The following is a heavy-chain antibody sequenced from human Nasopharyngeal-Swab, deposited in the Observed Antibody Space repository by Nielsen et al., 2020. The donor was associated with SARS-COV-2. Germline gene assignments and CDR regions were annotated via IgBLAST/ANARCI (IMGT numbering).Heavy chain of an antibody. CDR2: VSGRDST. Sequence: VRQAPGKGLVWGSSVSGRDSTYYADSVKGRFTISRDISKNTLYLQMNSLRAEDTAVYYCAKDRNSAYYYYYMDVWGKGTTVTVSS. J-gene: IGHJ6*03. D-gene: IGHD1-26*01. V-gene: IGHV3-23*01. CDR3: AKDRNSAYYYYYMDV.